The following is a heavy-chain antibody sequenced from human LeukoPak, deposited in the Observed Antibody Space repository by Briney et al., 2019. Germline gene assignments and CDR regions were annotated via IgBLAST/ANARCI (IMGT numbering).Heavy chain of an antibody. CDR1: GFTFSSYA. V-gene: IGHV3-30*02. Sequence: GGSLRLSCAASGFTFSSYAMHWVRQAPGKGLEWVAFIRYDGGKKYYADSVKGRFTISRDNSKNTLYLQMNNLRAEDTALYYCAKTGSWGSSNYYFDYWGQGTLVTVSS. CDR2: IRYDGGKK. D-gene: IGHD2-15*01. J-gene: IGHJ4*02. CDR3: AKTGSWGSSNYYFDY.